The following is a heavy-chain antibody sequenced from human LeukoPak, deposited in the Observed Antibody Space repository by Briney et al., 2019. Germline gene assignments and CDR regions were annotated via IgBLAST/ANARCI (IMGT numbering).Heavy chain of an antibody. V-gene: IGHV3-64D*06. CDR1: EFTFGTYA. CDR2: ISSNGRDT. Sequence: GGSLRLSCSASEFTFGTYAMLWVRQAPGKGLEYVSAISSNGRDTYYAASVRGRFSISRVNSNNTLYLQMSSLRPEDTAMYYCARLAAAGHSDYWGQGTLVTVSS. D-gene: IGHD6-13*01. J-gene: IGHJ4*02. CDR3: ARLAAAGHSDY.